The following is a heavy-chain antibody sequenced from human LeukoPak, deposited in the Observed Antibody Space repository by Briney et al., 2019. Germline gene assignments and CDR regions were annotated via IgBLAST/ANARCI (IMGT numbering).Heavy chain of an antibody. D-gene: IGHD6-13*01. V-gene: IGHV1-8*01. CDR3: ARALSSSWYLSHYYYYYGMDV. CDR1: GYTFTSYD. CDR2: MNPNSGNT. Sequence: ASVKVSCKASGYTFTSYDINWVRQATGQGLEWMGWMNPNSGNTGYAQKFQGRVTMTRNTSISTAYMELSSLRSEDTAVYYCARALSSSWYLSHYYYYYGMDVWGQGTTVTVSS. J-gene: IGHJ6*02.